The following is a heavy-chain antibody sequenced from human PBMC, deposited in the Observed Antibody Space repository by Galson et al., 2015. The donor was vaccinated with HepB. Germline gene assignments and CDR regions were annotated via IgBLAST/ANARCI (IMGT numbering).Heavy chain of an antibody. Sequence: SLRLSCAASGFTFSDYYMSWIRQAPGKGLEWVSFISSSGRNIYYADSVKGRFTISRDNAKNSLYLQMDSLRAEDTAVYYCAKVSKRDTYFYGLETYSYFDNWGQGTLVTVSP. CDR3: AKVSKRDTYFYGLETYSYFDN. D-gene: IGHD3-10*01. V-gene: IGHV3-11*01. CDR1: GFTFSDYY. J-gene: IGHJ4*02. CDR2: ISSSGRNI.